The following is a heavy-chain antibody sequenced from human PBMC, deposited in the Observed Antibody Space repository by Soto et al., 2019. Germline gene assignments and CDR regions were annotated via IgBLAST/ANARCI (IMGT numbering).Heavy chain of an antibody. V-gene: IGHV3-7*03. CDR2: IKQDGSEK. Sequence: PGGSLRLSCAASGFTFSSYWMIWVRQAPGKGLEWVANIKQDGSEKYYVDSVKGRFTISRDNAKNSLYLQMNSLRAEDTAVYYCARDGMGGATTGRDAFDIWGQGTMVTVSS. CDR3: ARDGMGGATTGRDAFDI. D-gene: IGHD1-26*01. J-gene: IGHJ3*02. CDR1: GFTFSSYW.